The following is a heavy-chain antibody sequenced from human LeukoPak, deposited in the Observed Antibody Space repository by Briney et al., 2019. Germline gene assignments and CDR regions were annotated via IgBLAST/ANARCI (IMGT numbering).Heavy chain of an antibody. CDR1: GFNFSTYG. Sequence: GGSLRLSCAASGFNFSTYGIHWVRQAPGKGLEWVAFIRSDGANEFADSVKGRFTISRDNAKNSLYLQMNSLRAEDTAVYYCARDLGYCSSTSCHEDYWGQGTLVTVSS. CDR3: ARDLGYCSSTSCHEDY. CDR2: IRSDGANE. J-gene: IGHJ4*02. V-gene: IGHV3-30*02. D-gene: IGHD2-2*01.